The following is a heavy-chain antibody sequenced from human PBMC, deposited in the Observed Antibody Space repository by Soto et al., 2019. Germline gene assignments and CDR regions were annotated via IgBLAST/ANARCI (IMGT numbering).Heavy chain of an antibody. CDR2: INHGGST. J-gene: IGHJ4*02. CDR1: GGSFSCYY. CDR3: ASGGQTIIPKD. V-gene: IGHV4-34*01. Sequence: PSETLSLTCAVYGGSFSCYYWSWIRQPPGKGLDWIGEINHGGSTNYNPSLKSRVTISIDTSKNQFSLKLSSVTAADTAVYYCASGGQTIIPKDWGQGTLVTVSS. D-gene: IGHD5-12*01.